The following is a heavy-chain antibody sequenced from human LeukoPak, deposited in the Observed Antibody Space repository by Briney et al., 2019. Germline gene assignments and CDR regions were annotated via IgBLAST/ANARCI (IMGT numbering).Heavy chain of an antibody. CDR3: AKDAQPRSRWFDP. CDR1: GFTFSAYA. CDR2: IKQDGSEK. Sequence: GGSPRLSCSASGFTFSAYAMHWVRQAPGKGLEWVANIKQDGSEKYYVDSVKGRFTISRDNAKNSLYLQMDTLRAEDTAMYYCAKDAQPRSRWFDPWGQGTLVTVSS. D-gene: IGHD3-16*01. J-gene: IGHJ5*02. V-gene: IGHV3-7*03.